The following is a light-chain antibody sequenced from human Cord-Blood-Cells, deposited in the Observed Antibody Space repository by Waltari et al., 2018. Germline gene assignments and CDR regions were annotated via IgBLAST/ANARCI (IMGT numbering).Light chain of an antibody. CDR1: KLGDKY. CDR2: QDS. V-gene: IGLV3-1*01. Sequence: SYELTQPPSVSVSPGQTVSITCSGDKLGDKYACWYQQKPGQSPVLVIYQDSKRPSGIPERFSGSNSGNTATLTISGTRAMDEADYYCQAWDSSTVVFGGGTKLTVL. J-gene: IGLJ2*01. CDR3: QAWDSSTVV.